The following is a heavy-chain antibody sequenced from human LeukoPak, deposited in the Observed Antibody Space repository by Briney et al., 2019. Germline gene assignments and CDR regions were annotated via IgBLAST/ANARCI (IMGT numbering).Heavy chain of an antibody. CDR2: IRYDGSNK. D-gene: IGHD2-21*02. V-gene: IGHV3-30*02. Sequence: QPGGSLRLSCAASGFTFSSYGMHWVRQAPGKGLEWVAFIRYDGSNKYYADSVKGRFTIPRDNSKNTLYLQMNSLRAEDTAVYYCAKDLFVVVTAEVFNFDYWGQGTLVTVSS. CDR3: AKDLFVVVTAEVFNFDY. CDR1: GFTFSSYG. J-gene: IGHJ4*02.